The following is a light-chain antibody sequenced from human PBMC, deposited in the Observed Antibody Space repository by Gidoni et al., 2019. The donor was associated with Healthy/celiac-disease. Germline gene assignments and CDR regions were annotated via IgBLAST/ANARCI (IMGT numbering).Light chain of an antibody. Sequence: SYALTQPPSVSVSPGQTASITCSGAKLGDKYACWSAQKTGQSPVMVIYQDSKPPSGIPERFSGSSSGNTATLNISGTQAMDEADYYCQAWESSVVFGGGTKLTVL. CDR2: QDS. CDR1: KLGDKY. J-gene: IGLJ2*01. V-gene: IGLV3-1*01. CDR3: QAWESSVV.